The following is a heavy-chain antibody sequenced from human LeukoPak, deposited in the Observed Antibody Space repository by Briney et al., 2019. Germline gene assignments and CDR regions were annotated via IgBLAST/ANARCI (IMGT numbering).Heavy chain of an antibody. Sequence: SVKVSCKASGGTFSSYAISWVRQAPGQGLEWMGGIIPIFGTANYAQKFQGRVTITADESTSTAYMELSSLRSEDTAVYYCAKSSYYDASGYYREYYFDYWGQGTLVTVSS. CDR1: GGTFSSYA. J-gene: IGHJ4*02. CDR3: AKSSYYDASGYYREYYFDY. CDR2: IIPIFGTA. V-gene: IGHV1-69*13. D-gene: IGHD3-22*01.